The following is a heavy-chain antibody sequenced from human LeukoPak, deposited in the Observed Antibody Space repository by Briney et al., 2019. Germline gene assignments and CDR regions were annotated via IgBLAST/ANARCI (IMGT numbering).Heavy chain of an antibody. CDR3: ARDMPLHYYDSSGSFDY. CDR2: INSDGSVT. D-gene: IGHD3-22*01. J-gene: IGHJ4*02. CDR1: GFTFSSYW. Sequence: TGGSLRLSCAASGFTFSSYWIHWVRQAPGKGLVWVSRINSDGSVTNYADSVKGRFTISRDNAKNTLYLQMNSLRAEDTAVYYCARDMPLHYYDSSGSFDYWGQGTLVTVSS. V-gene: IGHV3-74*01.